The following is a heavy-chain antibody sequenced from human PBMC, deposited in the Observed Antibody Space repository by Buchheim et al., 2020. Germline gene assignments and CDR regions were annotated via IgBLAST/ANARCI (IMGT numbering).Heavy chain of an antibody. CDR2: IYHSGST. D-gene: IGHD6-13*01. CDR1: GGSISSSNW. V-gene: IGHV4-4*02. Sequence: QVQLQESGPGLVKPSGTLSLTCAVSGGSISSSNWWSWVRHPPGKGLEWIGEIYHSGSTNYNPSLKIRVTISLAKSKNHFSLKLSSVTAADTAVYYCARDGSSWGEYYGMDVWGQGTT. CDR3: ARDGSSWGEYYGMDV. J-gene: IGHJ6*02.